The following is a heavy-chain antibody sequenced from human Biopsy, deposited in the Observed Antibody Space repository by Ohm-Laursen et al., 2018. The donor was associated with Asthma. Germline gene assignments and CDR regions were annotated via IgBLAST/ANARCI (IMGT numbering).Heavy chain of an antibody. D-gene: IGHD4-17*01. J-gene: IGHJ4*02. V-gene: IGHV1-69*06. CDR3: ASDFPKDYVRYNFQF. CDR2: IMTVFGTT. Sequence: SSVKVSCKAPGGTFSNFAISWVRQAPGQGLEWLGGIMTVFGTTNYAQKFQGRVTITEDTSTDTAYMELSSLSSDDTAVYYCASDFPKDYVRYNFQFWGQGTLVTASS. CDR1: GGTFSNFA.